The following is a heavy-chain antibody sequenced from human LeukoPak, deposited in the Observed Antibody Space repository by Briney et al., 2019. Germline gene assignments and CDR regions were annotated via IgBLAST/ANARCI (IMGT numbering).Heavy chain of an antibody. V-gene: IGHV4-59*08. J-gene: IGHJ3*02. CDR1: GGSISSYY. D-gene: IGHD4-17*01. CDR2: IYYSGST. CDR3: ATSTVTTRGAFDI. Sequence: PSETLSLTCTVSGGSISSYYWSWIRQPPGKGLEWIGYIYYSGSTNYNPSLKSRVTISVDTSKNQFSLKLSSVTAADTAVYYCATSTVTTRGAFDIWGQGTVVTVSS.